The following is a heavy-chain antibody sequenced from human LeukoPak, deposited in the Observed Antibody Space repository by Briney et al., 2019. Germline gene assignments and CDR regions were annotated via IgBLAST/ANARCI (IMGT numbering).Heavy chain of an antibody. CDR2: IYHSGST. Sequence: SETLSFTCAVSGYSISSGYYWGWIRQPPGQGLEWIGSIYHSGSTYYNPSLKSRVTISVDTSKNQFSLKLSSVTAADTAVYYCASLWYSYGSSDAFDIWGQGTMVTVSS. J-gene: IGHJ3*02. CDR3: ASLWYSYGSSDAFDI. D-gene: IGHD5-18*01. V-gene: IGHV4-38-2*01. CDR1: GYSISSGYY.